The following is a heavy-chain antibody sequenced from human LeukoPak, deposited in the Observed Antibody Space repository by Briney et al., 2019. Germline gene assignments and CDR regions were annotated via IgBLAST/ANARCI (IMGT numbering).Heavy chain of an antibody. V-gene: IGHV4-34*01. Sequence: AETLSLTCAVSGGSFFGSHWNWIRQSPEKGLEWIGVINLSGGTNYTPSLKSRVTTSVDTSKSQFFLKLTSVTAADTAVYYCARDPTTVVTLPYYFDFWGQGTLVTVSA. CDR3: ARDPTTVVTLPYYFDF. CDR1: GGSFFGSH. D-gene: IGHD4-23*01. CDR2: INLSGGT. J-gene: IGHJ4*02.